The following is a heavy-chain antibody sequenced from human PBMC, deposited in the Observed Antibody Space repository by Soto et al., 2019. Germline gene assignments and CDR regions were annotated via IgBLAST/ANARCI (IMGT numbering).Heavy chain of an antibody. CDR1: GFTFSSYA. J-gene: IGHJ4*01. D-gene: IGHD6-19*01. CDR3: VRGGGIAVAGTHLDY. CDR2: IGGSGAGT. V-gene: IGHV3-23*01. Sequence: EVQLLESGGGLVQPGGSLRLSCAASGFTFSSYAMSWVRQAPGKGLEWVSGIGGSGAGTNYADSVKGRFTISRDNSKNTLYLQMSSLRAADTAVYYCVRGGGIAVAGTHLDYWGHGTLVTVSS.